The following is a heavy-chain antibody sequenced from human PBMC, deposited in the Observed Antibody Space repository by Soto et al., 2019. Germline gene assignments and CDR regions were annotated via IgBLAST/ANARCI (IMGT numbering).Heavy chain of an antibody. Sequence: ASVKVSCKASGYIFTDYYMNWVRQAPGQGLEWMGWINPNSGGTNYAQKFQGRVTMTTDTSISTAYMELSRLTSDDTAGYYCARPYCGSNSCHNWFGPWGQGTLVTVSS. CDR3: ARPYCGSNSCHNWFGP. J-gene: IGHJ5*02. D-gene: IGHD2-2*01. CDR2: INPNSGGT. CDR1: GYIFTDYY. V-gene: IGHV1-2*02.